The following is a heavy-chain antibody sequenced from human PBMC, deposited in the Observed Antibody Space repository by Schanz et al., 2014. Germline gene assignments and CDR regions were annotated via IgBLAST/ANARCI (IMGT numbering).Heavy chain of an antibody. CDR2: LHHEDGDT. D-gene: IGHD2-2*01. CDR3: AAEASRTWFYNGVDV. J-gene: IGHJ6*02. V-gene: IGHV1-24*01. Sequence: QVQLVQSGAEVKKPGASVKVSCKVSGYSLNELSMHWVRQAPGRGLEWMGGLHHEDGDTVYAQKFQGRVIMTEDTATDTAYVELSRLTSADTGVYYCAAEASRTWFYNGVDVWGQGTTVTVSS. CDR1: GYSLNELS.